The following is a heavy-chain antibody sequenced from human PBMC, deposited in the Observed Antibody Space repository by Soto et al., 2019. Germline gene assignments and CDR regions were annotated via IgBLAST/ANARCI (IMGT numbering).Heavy chain of an antibody. CDR1: GGSISSYY. CDR3: ARAPTVLGYYCGMDV. Sequence: QVQLQESGPGLVKPSETLSLTCTVSGGSISSYYWNWIRQPPGKGLEWIGYIYYSGSTNYNPSLKRRVTISVDTSKNQFSLKLSSVTAADTAVYYCARAPTVLGYYCGMDVWGQGTTVTVSS. D-gene: IGHD2-15*01. V-gene: IGHV4-59*01. J-gene: IGHJ6*02. CDR2: IYYSGST.